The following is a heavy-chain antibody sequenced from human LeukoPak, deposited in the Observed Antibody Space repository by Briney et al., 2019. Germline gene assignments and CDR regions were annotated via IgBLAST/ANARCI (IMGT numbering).Heavy chain of an antibody. CDR2: VDPEDGET. D-gene: IGHD3-22*01. CDR1: GYTFTYYY. Sequence: ASVKISCKVSGYTFTYYYMHWVQQAPGKGLEWMGLVDPEDGETIYAEKFQGRVTITADTSTDTAYMELNSLRAEDTAVYYCAKGGITMIVVVIIYYFDYWGQGTLVTVSS. V-gene: IGHV1-69-2*01. J-gene: IGHJ4*02. CDR3: AKGGITMIVVVIIYYFDY.